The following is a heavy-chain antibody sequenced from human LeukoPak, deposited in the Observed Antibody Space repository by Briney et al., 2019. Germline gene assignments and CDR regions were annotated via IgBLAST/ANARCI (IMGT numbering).Heavy chain of an antibody. CDR3: ARLGYDYDAFDI. CDR2: IGTAGDT. Sequence: PGRSLRLSCAASGFTFSSYDMHWVRHATGKGLEWVSAIGTAGDTYYPGSVKGRFTISRENAKNSLYLQMNSLRAGDTAVYYCARLGYDYDAFDIWGQGTMVTVSS. D-gene: IGHD5-12*01. CDR1: GFTFSSYD. V-gene: IGHV3-13*01. J-gene: IGHJ3*02.